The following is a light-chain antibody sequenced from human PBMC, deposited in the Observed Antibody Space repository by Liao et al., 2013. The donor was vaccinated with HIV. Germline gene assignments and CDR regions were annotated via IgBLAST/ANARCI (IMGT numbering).Light chain of an antibody. CDR3: QVWDRDNDLGV. CDR2: YDT. CDR1: NIGATS. V-gene: IGLV3-21*04. Sequence: SYVVTQPPSVSVAPGQTATITCGGNNIGATSVQWYQQKPGQAPVVVIFYDTRRPSGIPERFSGSNSGNTATLTISRVEAGDEADYYCQVWDRDNDLGVFGGGTKLTVL. J-gene: IGLJ2*01.